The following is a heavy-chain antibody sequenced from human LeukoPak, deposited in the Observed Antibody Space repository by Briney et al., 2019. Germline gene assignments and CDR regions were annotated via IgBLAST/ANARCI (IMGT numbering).Heavy chain of an antibody. D-gene: IGHD5-12*01. J-gene: IGHJ4*02. CDR2: IYSGGST. Sequence: GGSLRLSCAASGFTVSSNYMSWVRQAPGKGLEWVSVIYSGGSTYYADSVKGRFTISRDNSKNTLYLQMNSLRAEDTAVYYCARESGGYVQDYWGQGTLVTVSS. V-gene: IGHV3-66*01. CDR1: GFTVSSNY. CDR3: ARESGGYVQDY.